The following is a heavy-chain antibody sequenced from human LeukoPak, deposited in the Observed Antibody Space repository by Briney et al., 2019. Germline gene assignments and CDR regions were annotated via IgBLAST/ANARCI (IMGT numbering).Heavy chain of an antibody. CDR1: GFTFSNYW. D-gene: IGHD3-10*01. CDR2: INSDGINT. V-gene: IGHV3-74*01. Sequence: GRSLRLSCAASGFTFSNYWMHWVRQAPGKGLVWVSRINSDGINTSYADSVKGRFTISRDNSKNTLYLQMNSLKGDDTAVYYCAKDSAFYYIDVWGKGTTVIISS. J-gene: IGHJ6*03. CDR3: AKDSAFYYIDV.